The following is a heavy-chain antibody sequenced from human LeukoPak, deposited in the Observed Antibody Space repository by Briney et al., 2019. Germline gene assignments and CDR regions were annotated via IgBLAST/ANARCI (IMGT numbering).Heavy chain of an antibody. D-gene: IGHD2-15*01. J-gene: IGHJ3*02. V-gene: IGHV3-21*01. CDR3: ASSNPPIGSWLDAFDI. CDR1: GFTFSSYS. CDR2: ISSSSSYI. Sequence: GGSLRLSCAASGFTFSSYSMNWVRQAPGKGLEWVSSISSSSSYIYYADSVKGRFTISRDNAKTSLYLQMNSLRAEDTAVYYCASSNPPIGSWLDAFDIWGQGTMVTVSS.